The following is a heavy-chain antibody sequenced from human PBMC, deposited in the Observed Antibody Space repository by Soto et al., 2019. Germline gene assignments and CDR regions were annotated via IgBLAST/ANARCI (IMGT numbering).Heavy chain of an antibody. CDR2: IYPGDSDT. CDR1: GYSFTSYW. D-gene: IGHD1-1*01. V-gene: IGHV5-51*01. Sequence: PGESLKISCKGSGYSFTSYWIGWVRQMPGKGLEWMGIIYPGDSDTRYSPSFQGQVTISADKSISTAYLQWSSLKVEDTALYYCAKDGQFRTDGFDVWGQGTMVTV. J-gene: IGHJ3*01. CDR3: AKDGQFRTDGFDV.